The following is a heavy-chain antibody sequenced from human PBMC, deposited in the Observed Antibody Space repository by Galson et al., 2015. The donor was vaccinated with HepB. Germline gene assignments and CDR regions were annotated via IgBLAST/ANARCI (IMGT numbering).Heavy chain of an antibody. V-gene: IGHV3-11*01. J-gene: IGHJ6*02. CDR3: ARESRLYPTDYGMDV. Sequence: SLRLSCAASGFTFSDYYMSWIRQAPGKGLEWVSYISSSGSTIYYADSVKGRFTISRDNAKNSLYLQMNSLRAEDTAVYYCARESRLYPTDYGMDVWGQGTTVTVSS. CDR2: ISSSGSTI. D-gene: IGHD1-14*01. CDR1: GFTFSDYY.